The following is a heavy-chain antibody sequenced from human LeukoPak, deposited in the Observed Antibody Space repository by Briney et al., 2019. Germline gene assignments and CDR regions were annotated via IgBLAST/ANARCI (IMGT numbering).Heavy chain of an antibody. Sequence: ASVKLSCKASGYTFTSYGISWVRQAPGQGLEWMGWISAYNGNTNYAQKLQGRVTMTTDTSTSTAYMELRSLRSDDTAVYYCASFNSTRRAFDIWGQGTMVTVSS. J-gene: IGHJ3*02. V-gene: IGHV1-18*01. D-gene: IGHD4-23*01. CDR1: GYTFTSYG. CDR3: ASFNSTRRAFDI. CDR2: ISAYNGNT.